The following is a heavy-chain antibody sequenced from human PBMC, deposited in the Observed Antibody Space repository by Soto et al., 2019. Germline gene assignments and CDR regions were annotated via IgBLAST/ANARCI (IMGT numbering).Heavy chain of an antibody. Sequence: QVQLQESGPGLVKPSQTLSLTCTVSGGSISSGGYYWSWIRQHPGKGLEWIGYIYYSGSTYYNPSPKSRVTKSVDTSKNQFSLKLSSVTAADTAVYYCARESTFAYYDSSGYEDYDAFDIWGQGTMVTVSS. CDR3: ARESTFAYYDSSGYEDYDAFDI. V-gene: IGHV4-31*03. D-gene: IGHD3-22*01. J-gene: IGHJ3*02. CDR2: IYYSGST. CDR1: GGSISSGGYY.